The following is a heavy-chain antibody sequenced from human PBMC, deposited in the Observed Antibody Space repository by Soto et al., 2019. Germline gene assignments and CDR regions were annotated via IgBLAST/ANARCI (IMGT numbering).Heavy chain of an antibody. V-gene: IGHV5-51*01. Sequence: GESLKISCKHSGFNFPTFWIAWVRQMPGKGLEWMGTIYPDDSDTRYSPSFQGQVTISADKSIQTAYLQWGSLKASDSALYYCARGKHSRPRGCLDVWGQGAPVTVFS. CDR3: ARGKHSRPRGCLDV. D-gene: IGHD3-16*01. J-gene: IGHJ4*02. CDR1: GFNFPTFW. CDR2: IYPDDSDT.